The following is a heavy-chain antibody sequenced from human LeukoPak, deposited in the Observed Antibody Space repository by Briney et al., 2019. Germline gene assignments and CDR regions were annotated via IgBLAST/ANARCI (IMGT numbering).Heavy chain of an antibody. V-gene: IGHV3-23*01. J-gene: IGHJ3*02. D-gene: IGHD3-10*01. CDR3: SLNGDNDAFDI. CDR1: GFNFRSYA. Sequence: PGGSLRLSCAASGFNFRSYAMNCVRPAPGKGLEWGSDLSGSGGSTYYADSVMGRFTISRDNSKNTLYLQMNSLRAEDTAVYYCSLNGDNDAFDIWGQGTKVTVSS. CDR2: LSGSGGST.